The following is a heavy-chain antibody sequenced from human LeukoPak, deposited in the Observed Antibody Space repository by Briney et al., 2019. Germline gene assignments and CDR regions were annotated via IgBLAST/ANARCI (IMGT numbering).Heavy chain of an antibody. D-gene: IGHD5-24*01. V-gene: IGHV1-69*13. CDR3: ARGRDGYKDLDY. CDR2: IIPIFGTA. J-gene: IGHJ4*02. CDR1: GGTFSSYT. Sequence: GASVKVSCKASGGTFSSYTISRVRQAPGQGLEWMGGIIPIFGTANYAQKFQGRVTITADESTSTAYMELSSLRSEDTAVYYCARGRDGYKDLDYWGQGTLVTVSS.